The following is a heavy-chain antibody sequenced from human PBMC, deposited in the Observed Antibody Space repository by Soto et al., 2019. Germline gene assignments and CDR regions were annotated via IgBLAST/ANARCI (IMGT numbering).Heavy chain of an antibody. J-gene: IGHJ1*01. V-gene: IGHV3-30*18. CDR2: ISYDGSNK. Sequence: GSLRLSCAASGFTFSSYGMHWVRQAPGKGLEWVAVISYDGSNKYYADSVKGRFTISRDNSKNTLYLQMNSLRAEDTAVYYCAKDYFHALSYWGQGTLVTVSS. CDR3: AKDYFHALSY. D-gene: IGHD1-26*01. CDR1: GFTFSSYG.